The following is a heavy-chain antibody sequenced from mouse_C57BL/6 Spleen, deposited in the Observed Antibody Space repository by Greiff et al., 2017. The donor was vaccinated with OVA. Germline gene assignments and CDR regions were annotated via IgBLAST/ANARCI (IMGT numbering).Heavy chain of an antibody. CDR3: ARSHGSRNYYAMDY. CDR2: IYPGDGDT. CDR1: GYAFSSSW. D-gene: IGHD1-1*01. J-gene: IGHJ4*01. V-gene: IGHV1-82*01. Sequence: QVQLKQSGPELVKPGASVKISCKASGYAFSSSWMNWVKQRPGTGLEWIGRIYPGDGDTNYNGKFKGKATLTADKSSSTAYMQLSSLTSEDSAVYFCARSHGSRNYYAMDYWGQGTSVTVSS.